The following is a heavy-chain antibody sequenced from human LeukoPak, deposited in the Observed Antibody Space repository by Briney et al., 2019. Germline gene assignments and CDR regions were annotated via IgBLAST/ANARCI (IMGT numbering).Heavy chain of an antibody. CDR2: IIPIFGTA. CDR1: GYTFTGYY. Sequence: SVKVSCKASGYTFTGYYMHWVRQAPGQGLEWMGGIIPIFGTANYAQKFQGRVTITADESTSTAYMELSSLRSEDTAVYYCARGASGAPALNWFDPWGQGTLVTVSS. D-gene: IGHD1-26*01. V-gene: IGHV1-69*13. J-gene: IGHJ5*02. CDR3: ARGASGAPALNWFDP.